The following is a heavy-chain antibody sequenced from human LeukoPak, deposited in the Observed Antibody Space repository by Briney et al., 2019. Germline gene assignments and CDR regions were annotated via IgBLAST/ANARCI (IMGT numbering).Heavy chain of an antibody. J-gene: IGHJ4*02. CDR2: IYYSGST. CDR1: GGSISSHY. Sequence: SETLSLTCTVSGGSISSHYWSWIRQPPGKGLEWIGYIYYSGSTNYNPSLKSRVTISVDTSKNQFSLKLSSVTAADTAVYYCARARGGGAAAGPLDYWGQGTLVTVSS. V-gene: IGHV4-59*11. CDR3: ARARGGGAAAGPLDY. D-gene: IGHD6-13*01.